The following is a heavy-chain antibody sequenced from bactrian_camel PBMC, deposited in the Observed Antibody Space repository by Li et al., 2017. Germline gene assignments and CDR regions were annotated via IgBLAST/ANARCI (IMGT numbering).Heavy chain of an antibody. V-gene: IGHV3S55*01. J-gene: IGHJ4*01. D-gene: IGHD7*01. CDR2: IGTDGKT. CDR3: AVDLRISGGCSAHTPPVLGN. CDR1: VYTSGFWC. Sequence: HVQLVESGGKTVQAGDSLRLACTSNVYTSGFWCMAWFRHGREAVATIGTDGKTTYAKSVEGRFTITQDNAKNTLYSAMDDLKPEDTAMYYCAVDLRISGGCSAHTPPVLGNRGQGTQVTVS.